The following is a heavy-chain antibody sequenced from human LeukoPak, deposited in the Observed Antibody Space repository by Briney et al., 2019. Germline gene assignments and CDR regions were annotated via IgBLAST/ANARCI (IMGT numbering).Heavy chain of an antibody. V-gene: IGHV1-69*05. J-gene: IGHJ4*02. CDR2: IIPIFGTA. D-gene: IGHD1-20*01. CDR3: ATALRYRNWNDY. CDR1: GGTFSSYA. Sequence: ASVTVFYTASGGTFSSYAISWVRQAPGQGLEWMGGIIPIFGTANYAQKFQGRVTITTDESTSTAYMELSSLRSEDTAVYYCATALRYRNWNDYWGQGTLVTVSS.